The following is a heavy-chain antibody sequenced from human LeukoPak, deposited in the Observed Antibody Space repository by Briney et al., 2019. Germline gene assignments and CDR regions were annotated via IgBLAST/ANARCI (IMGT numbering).Heavy chain of an antibody. CDR3: ARAGSGGWYLGVY. V-gene: IGHV1-46*02. Sequence: GASVKVSCKASGYTFNNHYMYWVRQAPGQGLEWMGIINPSGGSTSYAQKSQGRVTITRDTSTSTVYMVLSSLRSEDTALYYCARAGSGGWYLGVYWGQGTLVTVSS. J-gene: IGHJ4*02. D-gene: IGHD6-19*01. CDR1: GYTFNNHY. CDR2: INPSGGST.